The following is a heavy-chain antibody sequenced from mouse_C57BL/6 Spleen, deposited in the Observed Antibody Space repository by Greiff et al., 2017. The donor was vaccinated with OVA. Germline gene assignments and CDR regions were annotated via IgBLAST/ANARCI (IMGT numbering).Heavy chain of an antibody. CDR1: GYTFTSYG. D-gene: IGHD1-1*01. CDR2: IYPRSGNT. Sequence: VQLQQSGAELARPGASVKLSCKASGYTFTSYGISWVKQRTGQGLEWIGEIYPRSGNTYYNEKFKGKATLTADKSSSTAYMELRSLTSEDSAVYFCARPYGSSYGYWYFDVWGTGTTVTVSS. J-gene: IGHJ1*03. V-gene: IGHV1-81*01. CDR3: ARPYGSSYGYWYFDV.